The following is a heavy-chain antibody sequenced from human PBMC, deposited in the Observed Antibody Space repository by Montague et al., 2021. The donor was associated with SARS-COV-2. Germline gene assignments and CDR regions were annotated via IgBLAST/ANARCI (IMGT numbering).Heavy chain of an antibody. V-gene: IGHV4-59*13. CDR1: DGSISSYY. D-gene: IGHD5-24*01. Sequence: SETLSLTCTVSDGSISSYYWSWIRQPPGKGLEWIGYIYYSGSTNCNPSLKSPVTISVDTSKNQFSLKLSSVTAADTAVYYCARGDVEMATIKSGGPFYHFDYWGQGTLVTVSS. J-gene: IGHJ4*02. CDR2: IYYSGST. CDR3: ARGDVEMATIKSGGPFYHFDY.